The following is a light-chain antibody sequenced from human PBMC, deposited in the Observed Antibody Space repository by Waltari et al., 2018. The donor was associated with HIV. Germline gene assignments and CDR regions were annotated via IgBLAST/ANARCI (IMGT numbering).Light chain of an antibody. V-gene: IGLV3-19*01. J-gene: IGLJ2*01. CDR3: NSRDSSGNLVV. CDR2: GKN. Sequence: SSELTQDPAVSVALGQTVRITCQGDSLRSYYASWYQQKPGQAPVLVIYGKNKRPSGIPDRLSGSSSGNTASLTITGAQAEDEADYYCNSRDSSGNLVVFGGGTKLTVL. CDR1: SLRSYY.